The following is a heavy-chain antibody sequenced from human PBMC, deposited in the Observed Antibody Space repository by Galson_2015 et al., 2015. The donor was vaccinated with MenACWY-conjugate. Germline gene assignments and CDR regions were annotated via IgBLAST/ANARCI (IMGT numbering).Heavy chain of an antibody. CDR1: GFTFRSYA. J-gene: IGHJ4*02. CDR2: INPGGSST. CDR3: AKTRGASFYFDS. V-gene: IGHV3-74*01. Sequence: SLRLSCAASGFTFRSYAMHWVRQAPGKGLVWVSRINPGGSSTTYADSVKDRFTISRDNAKNTLYLQMNSLRPEDTAVFYCAKTRGASFYFDSWGQGTLVTVSS. D-gene: IGHD1-26*01.